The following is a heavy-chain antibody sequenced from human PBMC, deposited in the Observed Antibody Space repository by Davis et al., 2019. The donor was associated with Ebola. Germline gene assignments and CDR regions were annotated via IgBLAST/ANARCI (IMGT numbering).Heavy chain of an antibody. J-gene: IGHJ5*02. CDR1: GYTFTGYY. D-gene: IGHD3-3*01. CDR2: ISSYNGNT. Sequence: AASVTVSCKASGYTFTGYYMHWVRQAPGQGLDWMGWISSYNGNTQYVPKLKGRVTMTTDTSTSTAYMELRSLRSDETAVYYCARGPHLYYDFWSGSPRENWFDPWGQGTLVTVSS. CDR3: ARGPHLYYDFWSGSPRENWFDP. V-gene: IGHV1-18*04.